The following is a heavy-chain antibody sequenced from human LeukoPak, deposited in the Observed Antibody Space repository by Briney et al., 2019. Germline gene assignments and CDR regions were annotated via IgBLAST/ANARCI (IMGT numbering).Heavy chain of an antibody. CDR1: GYSISSGYY. CDR2: INHSGNT. D-gene: IGHD3-10*01. CDR3: ARTRYYYNSRNYGAPYYFDY. J-gene: IGHJ4*02. Sequence: SETLSLTCTVSGYSISSGYYWGWIRQPPGKGLEWIGEINHSGNTNYNPSLKSRVTISVDTSKNQFSLKLSSVTAADTAVYYCARTRYYYNSRNYGAPYYFDYWGQGTLVTVSS. V-gene: IGHV4-38-2*02.